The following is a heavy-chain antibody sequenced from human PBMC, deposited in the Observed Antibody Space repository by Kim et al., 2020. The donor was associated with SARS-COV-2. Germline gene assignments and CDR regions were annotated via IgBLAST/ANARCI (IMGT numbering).Heavy chain of an antibody. D-gene: IGHD6-13*01. CDR2: IYHSGST. V-gene: IGHV4-4*02. Sequence: SETLSLTCAVSGGSISSSNWWSWVRQPPGKGLEWIGEIYHSGSTNYNPSLKSRVTISVDKSKNQFSLKLSSVTAADTAVYYCARTGIAAAGTGYFDLWGRGTLVTVSS. CDR1: GGSISSSNW. J-gene: IGHJ2*01. CDR3: ARTGIAAAGTGYFDL.